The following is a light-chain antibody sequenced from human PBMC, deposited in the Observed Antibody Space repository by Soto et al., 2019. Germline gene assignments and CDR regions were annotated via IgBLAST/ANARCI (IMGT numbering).Light chain of an antibody. Sequence: AIHMTQSPSSFSASTGDTITITCRASQGISTNLAWYQQKPGKAPKVLSFEASTLQSGVPSRFSGSGSGTDFTLAISCLQSEDCASYYCQQYFSYPLTFGGGTNVEIK. CDR1: QGISTN. CDR2: EAS. V-gene: IGKV1-8*01. CDR3: QQYFSYPLT. J-gene: IGKJ4*01.